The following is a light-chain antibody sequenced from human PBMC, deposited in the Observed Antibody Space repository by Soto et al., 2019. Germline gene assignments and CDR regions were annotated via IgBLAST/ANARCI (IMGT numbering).Light chain of an antibody. Sequence: EIVMTQSPATLSVSPGDSATLSCRASQSVSSTYLAWYQQNPGQAPRLLIYGASSRATGIPDRFSGSGSGTDFTLTISRLEPEDFAVYFCQQYGSSSYTFGQGTKLEIK. CDR2: GAS. V-gene: IGKV3-20*01. J-gene: IGKJ2*01. CDR1: QSVSSTY. CDR3: QQYGSSSYT.